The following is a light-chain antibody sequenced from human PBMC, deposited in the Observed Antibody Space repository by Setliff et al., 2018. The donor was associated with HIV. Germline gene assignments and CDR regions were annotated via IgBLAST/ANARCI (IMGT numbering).Light chain of an antibody. J-gene: IGLJ2*01. V-gene: IGLV3-21*04. CDR1: NVGTKT. CDR3: QVWDDGSDHVV. Sequence: SYELAQPSSVSVAPGGTATIACGGDNVGTKTVQWYQRKPGRAPLLVIYFDNARPSGVPERFSGSNSGNTATLTISRVEVGDEADYYCQVWDDGSDHVVFGGGT. CDR2: FDN.